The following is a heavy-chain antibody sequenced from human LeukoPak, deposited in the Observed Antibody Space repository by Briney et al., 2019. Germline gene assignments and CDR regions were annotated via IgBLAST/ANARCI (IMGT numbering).Heavy chain of an antibody. CDR3: ARGSAGTMIVVGRLYFDY. CDR2: ISAYNGNT. D-gene: IGHD3-22*01. J-gene: IGHJ4*02. Sequence: ASVKVSCKASGYTFTNYGICWVRQAPGQGLEWMGWISAYNGNTNYAQRFQGRVTMTTDTSTSTAYMELRSLRSDDTAVYYCARGSAGTMIVVGRLYFDYWGQGTLVTVSS. V-gene: IGHV1-18*01. CDR1: GYTFTNYG.